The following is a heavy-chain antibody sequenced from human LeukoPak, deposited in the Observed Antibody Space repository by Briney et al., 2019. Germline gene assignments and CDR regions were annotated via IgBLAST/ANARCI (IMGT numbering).Heavy chain of an antibody. CDR2: IYYSGTT. D-gene: IGHD4-17*01. Sequence: PWETLSLTCTVSGGSISSGGYYWSWIRQHPGQGLEWIGYIYYSGTTYYNPSLKSRVTISVDTSKNQFSLKLSSVTAADTAVYYCARGDKDYGDYVNPPVFCDYWGQGTLVTVSS. CDR1: GGSISSGGYY. V-gene: IGHV4-31*03. J-gene: IGHJ4*02. CDR3: ARGDKDYGDYVNPPVFCDY.